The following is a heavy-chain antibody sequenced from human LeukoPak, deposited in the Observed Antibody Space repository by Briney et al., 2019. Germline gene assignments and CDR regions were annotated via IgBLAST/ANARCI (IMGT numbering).Heavy chain of an antibody. CDR3: ARDKRDAAALWYFDL. Sequence: ASVKVSCKASGYSFSNYGISWVRQAPGQGLEWMGWISTYNANPNYAPNLRGRVTLTIETSTSTVYLELRSLTSDDTAVYYCARDKRDAAALWYFDLWGRGTPVTVSS. J-gene: IGHJ2*01. V-gene: IGHV1-18*01. CDR1: GYSFSNYG. CDR2: ISTYNANP. D-gene: IGHD6-13*01.